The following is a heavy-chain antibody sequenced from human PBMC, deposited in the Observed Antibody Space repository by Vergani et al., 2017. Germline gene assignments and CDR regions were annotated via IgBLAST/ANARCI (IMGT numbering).Heavy chain of an antibody. CDR1: GYTFTGYY. D-gene: IGHD3-22*01. Sequence: QVQLVQSGAEVKKPGASVKVSCRASGYTFTGYYIHWVRQAPGQGLEWMGWINPNSGDTNYAQKFQGRVTMTRDTSVSTAYMELSRLRSDDTAVYYCARDFYDSSVPSHYWGQGTLVTVSS. J-gene: IGHJ4*02. CDR3: ARDFYDSSVPSHY. V-gene: IGHV1-2*02. CDR2: INPNSGDT.